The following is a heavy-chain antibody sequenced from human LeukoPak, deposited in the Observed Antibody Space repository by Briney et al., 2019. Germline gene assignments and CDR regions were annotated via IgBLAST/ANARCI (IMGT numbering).Heavy chain of an antibody. CDR2: IYYNGNTT. D-gene: IGHD4-23*01. J-gene: IGHJ3*02. V-gene: IGHV4-61*01. Sequence: PSETLSLTCTVSGGSVSSDNYYWSWIRQPPGKGLEWIGYIYYNGNTTNYNPSLKSRVTISVDTSKNQFSLKLSSVTAADTAVYYCARDGTYGGAFDIWGQGTMVTVSS. CDR1: GGSVSSDNYY. CDR3: ARDGTYGGAFDI.